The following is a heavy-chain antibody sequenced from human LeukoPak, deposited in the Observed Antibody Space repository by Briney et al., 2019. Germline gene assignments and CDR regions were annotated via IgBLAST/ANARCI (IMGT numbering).Heavy chain of an antibody. Sequence: SVKVSCKASGGTFSSYAISWVRQAPGQGLEWMGGIIPIFATANYAQKFQGRVTITADESTSTAYMELSSLRSEDTAVYYCARGPITTRSHFDYRGQGTLVTVSS. D-gene: IGHD3-22*01. CDR1: GGTFSSYA. CDR3: ARGPITTRSHFDY. V-gene: IGHV1-69*13. J-gene: IGHJ4*02. CDR2: IIPIFATA.